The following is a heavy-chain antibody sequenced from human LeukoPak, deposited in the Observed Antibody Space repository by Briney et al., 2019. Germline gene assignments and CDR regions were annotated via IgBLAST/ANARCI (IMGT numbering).Heavy chain of an antibody. CDR2: IYYSGST. V-gene: IGHV4-39*01. CDR3: ARRFLEGAFDI. CDR1: GGSISSSSYY. Sequence: SETLSLTCTVSGGSISSSSYYWGWIRQPPGKGLEWIGSIYYSGSTYYNPSLKSRVTISVDTSKNQFSLKLSSVTAADTAVYYCARRFLEGAFDIWGQGTMVTVSS. J-gene: IGHJ3*02. D-gene: IGHD3-3*01.